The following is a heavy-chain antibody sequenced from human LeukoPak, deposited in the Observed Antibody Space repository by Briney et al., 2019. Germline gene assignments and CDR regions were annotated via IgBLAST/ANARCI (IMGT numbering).Heavy chain of an antibody. J-gene: IGHJ4*02. CDR1: GFTFSNYA. CDR3: AKWGHSGSYYDY. V-gene: IGHV3-23*01. CDR2: ISVSGGNT. Sequence: GGSLRLSCAASGFTFSNYAMSWVRQAPGKGLEWVSSISVSGGNTYHADSVKGRFTISRDNSKNTLDLQINSLRAEDTAVYYCAKWGHSGSYYDYWGQGTLVTVSS. D-gene: IGHD1-26*01.